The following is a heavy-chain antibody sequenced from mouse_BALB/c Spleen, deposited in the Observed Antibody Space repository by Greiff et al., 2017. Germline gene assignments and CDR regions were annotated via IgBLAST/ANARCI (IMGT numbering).Heavy chain of an antibody. V-gene: IGHV1-7*01. CDR3: ARGLVWDY. CDR2: INPSTGYT. D-gene: IGHD2-10*02. Sequence: QVQLQQSGAELAKPGASVKMSCKASGYTFTSYWMHWVKQRPGQGLEWIGYINPSTGYTEYNQKFKDKATLTADKSSSTAYMQLSSLTSEDSAVYYCARGLVWDYWGQGTTLTVSS. CDR1: GYTFTSYW. J-gene: IGHJ2*01.